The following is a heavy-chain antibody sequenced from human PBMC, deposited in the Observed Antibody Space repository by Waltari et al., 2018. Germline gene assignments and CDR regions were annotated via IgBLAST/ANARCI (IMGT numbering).Heavy chain of an antibody. CDR1: GGTFSSNG. Sequence: QXQLXXSGAXVXKPGXSVKVSCKAXGGTFSSNGISWVRQAPGQGLEWMGGIIPXFGTAXYAQRXQGRVTITADXYTSTAYMELSSLRFEDXAVYYCARXHLADXSMWYSDGYFDXWGQGTLVTVSS. D-gene: IGHD6-13*01. CDR2: IIPXFGTA. CDR3: ARXHLADXSMWYSDGYFDX. V-gene: IGHV1-69*01. J-gene: IGHJ4*02.